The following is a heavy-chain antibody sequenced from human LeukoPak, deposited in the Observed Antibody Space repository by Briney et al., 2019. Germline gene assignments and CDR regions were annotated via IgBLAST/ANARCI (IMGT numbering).Heavy chain of an antibody. CDR3: ARDIRNSGSYYSDY. Sequence: PSETLSLTCTVSGGSIATYYWSWIRQPAGKGLEWIGRIYDSGSTQYNPPLKSRVTMSVDRSRNQFSLKLSSVTAADTALYFCARDIRNSGSYYSDYWGRGTLVTVSS. V-gene: IGHV4-4*07. J-gene: IGHJ4*02. CDR2: IYDSGST. D-gene: IGHD3-10*01. CDR1: GGSIATYY.